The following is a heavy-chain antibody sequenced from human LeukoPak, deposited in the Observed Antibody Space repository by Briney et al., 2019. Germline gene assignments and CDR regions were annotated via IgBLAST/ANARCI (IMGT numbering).Heavy chain of an antibody. CDR3: ARDHCSSTSCYLSAYYFDY. Sequence: GGSLRLSCAASGFTFDDYTMHWVRQAPGKGLEWVSLITWDGGSTYYADSVKGRFTISRDNSKNSLYLQMNSLRAEDTAVYYCARDHCSSTSCYLSAYYFDYWGQGTLVTVSS. J-gene: IGHJ4*02. CDR1: GFTFDDYT. V-gene: IGHV3-43*01. D-gene: IGHD2-2*01. CDR2: ITWDGGST.